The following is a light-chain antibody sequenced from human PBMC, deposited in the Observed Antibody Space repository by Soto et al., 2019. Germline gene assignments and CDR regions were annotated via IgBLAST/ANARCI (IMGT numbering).Light chain of an antibody. CDR2: K. V-gene: IGKV1-5*03. J-gene: IGKJ1*01. CDR1: QSISGW. CDR3: QQFHTYS. Sequence: DIQLTQSPSTLSASVGDRVIITCRASQSISGWMAWYQQKPGKAPNLLIYKTLKSGVPSRFSGGGSGTEFTLIISSLQPDDFATYYCQQFHTYSFGQGTTVEIK.